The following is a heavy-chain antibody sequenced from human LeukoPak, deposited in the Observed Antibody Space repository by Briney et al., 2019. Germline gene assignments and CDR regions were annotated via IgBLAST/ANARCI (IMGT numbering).Heavy chain of an antibody. D-gene: IGHD1-20*01. CDR2: IYYSGST. J-gene: IGHJ4*02. CDR3: ARGARKRYDWNAYPFDY. Sequence: PSGTLSLTCAVSGGSISSSNWWSWVRQPPGKGLEWIGSIYYSGSTYYNPSLKSRVTISVDTSKNQFSLKLSSVTAADTAVYYCARGARKRYDWNAYPFDYWGQGTLVTVSS. V-gene: IGHV4-4*02. CDR1: GGSISSSNW.